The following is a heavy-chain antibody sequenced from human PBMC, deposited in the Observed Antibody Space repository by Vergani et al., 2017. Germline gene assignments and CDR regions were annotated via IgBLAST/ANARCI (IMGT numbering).Heavy chain of an antibody. CDR1: GFTFSSYA. CDR3: VTTVTTPDAGDI. CDR2: ISGSGGST. J-gene: IGHJ3*02. Sequence: EVQLLESGGGLVQPGGSLSLSCAASGFTFSSYAMSWVRQAPGKGREWVSAISGSGGSTYYADSVKGRFTISRDNSKNTLYLQMNSLRAEDTAVYYGVTTVTTPDAGDIWGQATMVTVSS. D-gene: IGHD4-17*01. V-gene: IGHV3-23*01.